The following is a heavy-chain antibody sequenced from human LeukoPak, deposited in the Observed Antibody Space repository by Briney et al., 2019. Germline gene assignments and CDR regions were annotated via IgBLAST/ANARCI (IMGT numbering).Heavy chain of an antibody. D-gene: IGHD3-10*01. Sequence: ASVKVSCKASGYTFTSNGISWVRQAPGQGLEWMGWINAYNDDTNHAQNFQGRVTMTTDTSTSTAYMELRSLRSDDTAVYYCARDGSGQWLDYWGQGTLVTVSS. CDR3: ARDGSGQWLDY. CDR2: INAYNDDT. J-gene: IGHJ4*02. CDR1: GYTFTSNG. V-gene: IGHV1-18*01.